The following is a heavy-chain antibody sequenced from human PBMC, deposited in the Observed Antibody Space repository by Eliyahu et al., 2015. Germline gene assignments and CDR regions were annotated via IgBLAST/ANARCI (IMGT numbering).Heavy chain of an antibody. D-gene: IGHD2-2*03. CDR2: IRSKTYGGAA. CDR3: VRGGKYDTFGYFRAY. Sequence: VQLVESGGDLVQPGRSLXXSCTXSGXTFPXXAMSWVRQXXGRGLEWVGFIRSKTYGGAAEYAASLKGRFTISRDDFKRIVYLQMTSLKTEDTAIYYCVRGGKYDTFGYFRAYWGQGTQVTVSS. J-gene: IGHJ4*02. CDR1: GXTFPXXA. V-gene: IGHV3-49*04.